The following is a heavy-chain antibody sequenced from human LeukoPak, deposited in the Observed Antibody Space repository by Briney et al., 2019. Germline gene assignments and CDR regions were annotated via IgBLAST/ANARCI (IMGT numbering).Heavy chain of an antibody. V-gene: IGHV3-23*01. D-gene: IGHD3-22*01. CDR1: GFTFSSYA. Sequence: PGGSLRLSCAVSGFTFSSYAINWVRQAPGKGLEWVSSISGSSGSTFYADSVKGRFTISRDNSKNTLYLQVNSLRAEDTAVYYCAKDQVVITTTGSWFDPWGQGTLVTVSS. J-gene: IGHJ5*02. CDR3: AKDQVVITTTGSWFDP. CDR2: ISGSSGST.